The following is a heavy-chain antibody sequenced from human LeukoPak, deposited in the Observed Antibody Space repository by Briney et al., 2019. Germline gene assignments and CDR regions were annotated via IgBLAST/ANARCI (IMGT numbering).Heavy chain of an antibody. V-gene: IGHV4-59*08. Sequence: PSETLSLTCTVSGGSISSYYWSWIRQPPGKGLEWIAYISDIGGINYNPSLKSRVTISSDTSKNQFSLKLSSVTAADTAVYYCAGHHPRNTVDFWGQGTLVTVSS. CDR2: ISDIGGI. CDR3: AGHHPRNTVDF. D-gene: IGHD2-8*02. J-gene: IGHJ4*02. CDR1: GGSISSYY.